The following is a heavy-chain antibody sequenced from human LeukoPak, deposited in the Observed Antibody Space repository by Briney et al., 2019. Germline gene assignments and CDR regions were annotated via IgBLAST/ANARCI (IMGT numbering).Heavy chain of an antibody. D-gene: IGHD6-19*01. CDR3: ARDLWAVQWLGTNYGMDV. J-gene: IGHJ6*02. CDR1: GGSISSGGYY. Sequence: SETLSLTCTVSGGSISSGGYYWSWIRQHPGKGLEWIGYIYYSGSTYYNPSLKSRVTISVDTSKNQFSLKLSSVTAADTAVYYCARDLWAVQWLGTNYGMDVWGQGTTVTVSS. CDR2: IYYSGST. V-gene: IGHV4-31*03.